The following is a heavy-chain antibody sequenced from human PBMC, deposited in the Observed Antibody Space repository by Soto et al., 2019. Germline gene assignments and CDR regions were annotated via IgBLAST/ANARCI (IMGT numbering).Heavy chain of an antibody. CDR1: GGSISSGGYY. D-gene: IGHD3-3*01. CDR3: ARGPITIFGVVPYYFDY. CDR2: IYYSGST. J-gene: IGHJ4*02. Sequence: SETLSLTCTVSGGSISSGGYYWSWIRQHPGKGLEWIGYIYYSGSTYYNPSLKSRVTISVDTSKNQFSLKLSSVTAADTAVYYCARGPITIFGVVPYYFDYWGQGTLVTVSS. V-gene: IGHV4-31*03.